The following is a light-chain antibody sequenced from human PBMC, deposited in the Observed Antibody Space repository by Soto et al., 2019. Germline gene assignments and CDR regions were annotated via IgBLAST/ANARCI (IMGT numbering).Light chain of an antibody. Sequence: EIVLTQSPGTLSFSPGGRDTPSLRGHQRVTKILAWSQQKPGQSPSLLIYNASHRSTGIPARFSSSGSGTDFTLTISSLEPEDFAVYYCQQRYRWPETFGQGTKVDIK. CDR2: NAS. J-gene: IGKJ1*01. CDR3: QQRYRWPET. V-gene: IGKV3-11*01. CDR1: QRVTKI.